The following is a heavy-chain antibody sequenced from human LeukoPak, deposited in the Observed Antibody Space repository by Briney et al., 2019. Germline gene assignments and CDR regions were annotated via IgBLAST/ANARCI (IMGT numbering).Heavy chain of an antibody. CDR2: IYNSGTT. CDR3: ARSRSGYSYDHAAFEI. D-gene: IGHD5-18*01. J-gene: IGHJ3*02. Sequence: PSETLSLTCTVSGGFVSSGSYYWSWIRQPPGKGLEWIGYIYNSGTTNYNPSLNSRVTIFVDTSKNQFSLKVSSVTAADTAVYYCARSRSGYSYDHAAFEIWGQGTLVTVSS. CDR1: GGFVSSGSYY. V-gene: IGHV4-61*01.